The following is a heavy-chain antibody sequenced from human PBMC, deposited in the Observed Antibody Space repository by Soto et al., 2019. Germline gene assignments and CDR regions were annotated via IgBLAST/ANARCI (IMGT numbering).Heavy chain of an antibody. D-gene: IGHD3-22*01. CDR1: GYTFTSYY. Sequence: GASVKVSCKASGYTFTSYYMHWVRQAPGYWLDWLGIISLSGGCSSYAQKFQGRVTMISYMFTSTVYMELISLRSDYSAVYYCARGRHYDCSGYYLGYWGQGTLVTVSS. CDR3: ARGRHYDCSGYYLGY. V-gene: IGHV1-46*01. J-gene: IGHJ4*02. CDR2: ISLSGGCS.